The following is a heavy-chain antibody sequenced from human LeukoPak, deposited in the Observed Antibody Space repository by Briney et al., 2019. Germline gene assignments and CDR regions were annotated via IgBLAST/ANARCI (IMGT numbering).Heavy chain of an antibody. J-gene: IGHJ4*02. CDR1: GFTFSGFG. V-gene: IGHV3-30*02. Sequence: PGGSPRLSCAASGFTFSGFGRHWVRQAPGKGREWVAFVRYDGRNEWYAGSVKGRFTISKNTSTNTLFLQMNSLRVEDTAVYYCAKGGYGSLYFDYWGQGTLVTVSS. CDR2: VRYDGRNE. D-gene: IGHD4-17*01. CDR3: AKGGYGSLYFDY.